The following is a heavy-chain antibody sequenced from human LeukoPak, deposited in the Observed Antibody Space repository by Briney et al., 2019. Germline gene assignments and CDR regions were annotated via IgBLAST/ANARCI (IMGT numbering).Heavy chain of an antibody. V-gene: IGHV1-69*13. CDR2: IIPIFGTA. D-gene: IGHD1-1*01. Sequence: GASVKLSCKASGGTFSIYAISWMRHAPGHGLEWMGGIIPIFGTANYAQKFQGRVTITADESTSTAYMELRSLRSEDTAVYYCARENRRYNWSDVHNYCGMDVWGQGTTVTVSS. CDR3: ARENRRYNWSDVHNYCGMDV. J-gene: IGHJ6*02. CDR1: GGTFSIYA.